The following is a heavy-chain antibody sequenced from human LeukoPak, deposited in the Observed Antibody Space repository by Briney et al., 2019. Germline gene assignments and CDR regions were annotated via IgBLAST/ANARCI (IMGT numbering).Heavy chain of an antibody. CDR3: ARLGYSSSRNWFDP. D-gene: IGHD6-13*01. V-gene: IGHV4-39*01. Sequence: PSETLSLTCTVSGGSISSSSYYWGWIRQPPGKGLEGIGIIYYSGSTYYNPSLNSRVTMSVDTSKNQFSLKLSSVTAADTAVYYCARLGYSSSRNWFDPWGQGTLVTVSS. CDR2: IYYSGST. J-gene: IGHJ5*02. CDR1: GGSISSSSYY.